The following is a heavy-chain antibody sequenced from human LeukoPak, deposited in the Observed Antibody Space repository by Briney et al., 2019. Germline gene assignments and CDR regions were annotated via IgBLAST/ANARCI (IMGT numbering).Heavy chain of an antibody. V-gene: IGHV1-69*04. D-gene: IGHD6-19*01. CDR3: ARLVIAVAGTEFDY. CDR1: GYTFTSYG. Sequence: ASVKVSCKASGYTFTSYGISWVRQAPGQGLEWMGRIIPILGIANYAQKFQGRVTITADKSTSTAYMELSSLRSEDTAVYYCARLVIAVAGTEFDYWGQGTLVTVSS. CDR2: IIPILGIA. J-gene: IGHJ4*02.